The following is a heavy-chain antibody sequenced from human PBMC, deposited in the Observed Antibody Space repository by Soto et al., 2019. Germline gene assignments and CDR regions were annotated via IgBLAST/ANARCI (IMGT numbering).Heavy chain of an antibody. Sequence: ASVKVSCKASGGTFNNYPITWVRQAPGEGLEWMGGSIPIFGTANYAQKFQGRVTISVDESTSTAYMELSSLRTEDTAVYYCARGRGYSGDDHYYYFDMDVWGQGTTVTVSS. CDR3: ARGRGYSGDDHYYYFDMDV. CDR1: GGTFNNYP. D-gene: IGHD5-12*01. J-gene: IGHJ6*02. V-gene: IGHV1-69*13. CDR2: SIPIFGTA.